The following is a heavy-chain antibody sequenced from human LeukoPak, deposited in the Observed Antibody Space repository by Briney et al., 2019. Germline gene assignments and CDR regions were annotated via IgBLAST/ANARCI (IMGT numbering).Heavy chain of an antibody. J-gene: IGHJ5*02. CDR3: ARDGGYCSSTSCPNWFDP. D-gene: IGHD2-2*01. CDR2: ISSSSSYI. CDR1: GFTFSSYS. Sequence: KSGGSLRLSFAASGFTFSSYSMNWVRQAPGKGLEWVSSISSSSSYIYYADSVKGRFTISRDNAKNSLYLQMNSLRAEDTAVYYCARDGGYCSSTSCPNWFDPWGQGTLVTVSS. V-gene: IGHV3-21*01.